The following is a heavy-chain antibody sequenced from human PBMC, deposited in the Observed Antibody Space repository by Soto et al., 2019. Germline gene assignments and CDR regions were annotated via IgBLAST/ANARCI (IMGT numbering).Heavy chain of an antibody. D-gene: IGHD2-21*02. CDR1: GGSFGGYF. CDR3: ARQGAVTVMFYYHGMDV. J-gene: IGHJ6*02. Sequence: QVQLQQWGAGLLKPSVTLSLTCDVYGGSFGGYFWSWIRQPPGKGLEWIGEINHGGITNYNPSLKSRITISVDTSKNQFSLKLSSVTAADAAVYYCARQGAVTVMFYYHGMDVWGQGTSVTVSS. V-gene: IGHV4-34*02. CDR2: INHGGIT.